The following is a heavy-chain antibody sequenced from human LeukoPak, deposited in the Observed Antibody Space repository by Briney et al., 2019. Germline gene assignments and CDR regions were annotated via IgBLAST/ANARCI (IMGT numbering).Heavy chain of an antibody. V-gene: IGHV3-23*01. Sequence: GGSLRLSCAASGFTFGSYGMCWVRQAPGKGLEWVSFITPNADRASYADSVKGRFTISRDNPRNTLYMQMNSLRDEDTAVYYCAIMHGYYDGSGYWVQWGQGTLVTVSS. CDR2: ITPNADRA. D-gene: IGHD3-22*01. CDR3: AIMHGYYDGSGYWVQ. CDR1: GFTFGSYG. J-gene: IGHJ1*01.